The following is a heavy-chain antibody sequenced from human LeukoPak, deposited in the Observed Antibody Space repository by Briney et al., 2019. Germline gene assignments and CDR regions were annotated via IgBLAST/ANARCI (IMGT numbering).Heavy chain of an antibody. J-gene: IGHJ1*01. CDR1: GFTFSNYA. CDR2: ISYDGSNK. CDR3: ARDPSGGGFGELLWPYFQH. Sequence: GGSLRLSCVASGFTFSNYAIHWVRQAPGKGLEWVAIISYDGSNKYYADSVKGRFTISRDNSKNTVFLQMNSLRADDTAVYYCARDPSGGGFGELLWPYFQHWGQGTLVTVSS. V-gene: IGHV3-30*04. D-gene: IGHD3-10*01.